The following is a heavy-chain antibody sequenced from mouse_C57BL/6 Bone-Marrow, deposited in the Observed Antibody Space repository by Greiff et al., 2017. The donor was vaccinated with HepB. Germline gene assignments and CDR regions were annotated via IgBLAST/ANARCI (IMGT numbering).Heavy chain of an antibody. Sequence: VQVVESGAELARPGASVKLSCKASGYTFTSYGISWVKQRTGQGLEWIGEIYPRSGNTYYNEKFKGKATLTADKSSSTAYMELRSLTSEDSAVYFCANIYYYGSSPYYYAMDYWGQGTSVTVSS. CDR1: GYTFTSYG. J-gene: IGHJ4*01. V-gene: IGHV1-81*01. CDR3: ANIYYYGSSPYYYAMDY. D-gene: IGHD1-1*01. CDR2: IYPRSGNT.